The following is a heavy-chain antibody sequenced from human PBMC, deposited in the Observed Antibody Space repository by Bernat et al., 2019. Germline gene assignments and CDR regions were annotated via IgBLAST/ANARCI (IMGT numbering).Heavy chain of an antibody. Sequence: QVQLVESGGGVVQPGRSLRLSCAASGFTFSSFGMHWVRQGPGKGLEWVAVISYDGSNKYYADSVKGRFTISRDNSKNTLYLQMNSLRAEDTAVYYCASAGSYYYGSGDPNWFDPWGQGTLVTVSS. V-gene: IGHV3-30*03. D-gene: IGHD3-10*01. J-gene: IGHJ5*02. CDR2: ISYDGSNK. CDR3: ASAGSYYYGSGDPNWFDP. CDR1: GFTFSSFG.